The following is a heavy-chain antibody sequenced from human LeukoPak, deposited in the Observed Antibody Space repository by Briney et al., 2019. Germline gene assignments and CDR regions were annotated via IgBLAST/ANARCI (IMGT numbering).Heavy chain of an antibody. CDR2: INSDGRST. CDR3: AREVSVGYSYYMDV. J-gene: IGHJ6*03. D-gene: IGHD2-2*01. V-gene: IGHV3-74*01. CDR1: GFTFSNYW. Sequence: GGSLRLSCAASGFTFSNYWMHWVRQAPGKGLVWVSRINSDGRSTSYADSVKGRFTISRDNAKNSVYLQMNSLRAEDTALYYCAREVSVGYSYYMDVWGKGTTVTISS.